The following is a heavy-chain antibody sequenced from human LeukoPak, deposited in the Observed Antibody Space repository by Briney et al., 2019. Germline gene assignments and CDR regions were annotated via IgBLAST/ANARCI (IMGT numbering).Heavy chain of an antibody. D-gene: IGHD3-22*01. CDR1: GFPFSSYW. CDR2: INSDGSVT. CDR3: ARGTNYNDGSGFFGFYYFGF. J-gene: IGHJ4*02. Sequence: GGSLRLSCVASGFPFSSYWMTWVRQTPGKGLVWVSRINSDGSVTDYADSVKGRFTISRDNAKNTLYLQMNSLRVEDTAMYYCARGTNYNDGSGFFGFYYFGFWGQGTLVTVTS. V-gene: IGHV3-74*01.